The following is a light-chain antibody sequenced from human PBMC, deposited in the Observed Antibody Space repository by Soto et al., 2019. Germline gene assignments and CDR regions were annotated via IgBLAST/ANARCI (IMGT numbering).Light chain of an antibody. Sequence: EIMMTQSPATLSVSPGERATLSCRAIQSVGGNLAWYQQKPGQAPRLLIYGASTRATGIPARFSGSGSGTEFTLTISSLQSEDFAVYYCQQYNNWLLWTFGQGTKVEIK. CDR1: QSVGGN. CDR3: QQYNNWLLWT. V-gene: IGKV3-15*01. J-gene: IGKJ1*01. CDR2: GAS.